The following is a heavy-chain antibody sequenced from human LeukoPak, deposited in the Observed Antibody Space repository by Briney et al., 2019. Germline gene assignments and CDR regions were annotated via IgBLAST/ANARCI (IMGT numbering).Heavy chain of an antibody. CDR3: ARGRREIVYGGRGNY. CDR2: MNSNSGNT. CDR1: GYTFTSYD. J-gene: IGHJ4*02. D-gene: IGHD4-23*01. V-gene: IGHV1-8*01. Sequence: GASVKVSCKASGYTFTSYDINWVRQATGQGLEWMGWMNSNSGNTGYAQKFQGRVTMTRNTSISTAYMELSSLRSEDTAVYYCARGRREIVYGGRGNYWGQGTLVTVSS.